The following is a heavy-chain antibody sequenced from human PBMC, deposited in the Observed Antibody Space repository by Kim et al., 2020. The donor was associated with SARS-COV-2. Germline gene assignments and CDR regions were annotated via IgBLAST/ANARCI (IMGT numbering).Heavy chain of an antibody. D-gene: IGHD2-15*01. J-gene: IGHJ6*02. CDR3: AGGSWDYYYYGMDV. CDR1: GYTFTSYG. Sequence: ASVKVSCKASGYTFTSYGISWVRQAPGQGLEWMGWISAYNGNTNYAQKLQGRVTMTTDTSTSTAYMELRSLRSDDTAVYYCAGGSWDYYYYGMDVWGQGTTVTVSS. CDR2: ISAYNGNT. V-gene: IGHV1-18*01.